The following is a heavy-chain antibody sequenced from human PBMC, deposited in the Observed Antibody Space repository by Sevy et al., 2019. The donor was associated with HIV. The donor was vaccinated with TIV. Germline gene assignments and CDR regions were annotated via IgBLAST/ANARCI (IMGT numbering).Heavy chain of an antibody. Sequence: GGFLRLSCAASGLTFISFSSSSMNWVRQAPGKGLEWVSSISSAGTYIYYADSMKGRFTISRDNAKSSVYLQMNSLRAEDAAAYYCARDRVVGTSSYGMDVWGQGTPVTVSS. CDR2: ISSAGTYI. CDR1: GLTFISFSSSS. CDR3: ARDRVVGTSSYGMDV. D-gene: IGHD1-26*01. V-gene: IGHV3-21*01. J-gene: IGHJ6*02.